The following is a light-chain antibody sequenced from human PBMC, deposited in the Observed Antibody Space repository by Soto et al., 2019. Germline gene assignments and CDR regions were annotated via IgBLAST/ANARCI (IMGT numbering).Light chain of an antibody. CDR1: QSVNSY. Sequence: EIVLTQSPATLSLSPGERATLSCRASQSVNSYLAWYQQRPGQAPRLLIYDASNRATGIPARFSGSGSGTDFTLTISSLESEDFAVYYCQQRSNWPSLTFGGGTKVDIK. CDR2: DAS. CDR3: QQRSNWPSLT. J-gene: IGKJ4*01. V-gene: IGKV3-11*01.